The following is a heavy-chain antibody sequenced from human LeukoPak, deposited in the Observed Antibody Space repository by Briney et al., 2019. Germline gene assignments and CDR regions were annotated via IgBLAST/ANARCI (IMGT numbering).Heavy chain of an antibody. J-gene: IGHJ6*02. Sequence: PSQTLSLTCTVSGVSISSGGYHWSCIRQHPEKGLEWIGYIYYSGSTYYNPSLKSRVSISVDTSKNQFSLKLNSVTVADTAAYYCAREADSGTYARYGMDVWGQGTTVTVSS. CDR3: AREADSGTYARYGMDV. V-gene: IGHV4-31*03. CDR2: IYYSGST. CDR1: GVSISSGGYH. D-gene: IGHD1-26*01.